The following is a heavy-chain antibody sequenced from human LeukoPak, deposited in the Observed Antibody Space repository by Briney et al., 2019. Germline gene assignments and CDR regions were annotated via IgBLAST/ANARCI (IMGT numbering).Heavy chain of an antibody. J-gene: IGHJ4*02. V-gene: IGHV4-59*12. Sequence: SETLSLTCTVSGGSISSYYWSWIRQPPGSGLEWIAYIYYSGSTNYNPSLKSRVTISVDTSRNQFSLKMSSVTAADTAVYYCARSRATMVRGSPNWNFDYWGQGILVTVSS. CDR1: GGSISSYY. CDR3: ARSRATMVRGSPNWNFDY. CDR2: IYYSGST. D-gene: IGHD3-10*01.